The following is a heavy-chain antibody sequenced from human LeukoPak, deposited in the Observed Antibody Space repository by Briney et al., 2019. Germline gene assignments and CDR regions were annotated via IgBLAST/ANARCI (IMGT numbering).Heavy chain of an antibody. D-gene: IGHD1-26*01. Sequence: PGGALRISFAGSGFTLSSNYMRRGRPGPGKGRGGGSVIYSGGSTYYADSVKGRFTISRHNSKNTLYLQMNSLRAEDTAVYYCAKDGTQYSWGAFDIWGQGTMVTVSS. CDR1: GFTLSSNY. CDR3: AKDGTQYSWGAFDI. V-gene: IGHV3-53*04. CDR2: IYSGGST. J-gene: IGHJ3*02.